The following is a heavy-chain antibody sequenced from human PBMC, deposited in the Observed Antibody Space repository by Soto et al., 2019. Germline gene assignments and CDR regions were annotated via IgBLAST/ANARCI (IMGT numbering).Heavy chain of an antibody. Sequence: QVQLVQSGAEVKKPGSSVKVSCKASGGTFSSYTISWVRQAPGQGLEWMGRIIPILGIANYAQKFQGRVMITADKSTSTAYMELSSLRSEDTAVYYCARDSPRRWGQGTLVTVSS. V-gene: IGHV1-69*08. CDR1: GGTFSSYT. J-gene: IGHJ4*02. CDR2: IIPILGIA. CDR3: ARDSPRR.